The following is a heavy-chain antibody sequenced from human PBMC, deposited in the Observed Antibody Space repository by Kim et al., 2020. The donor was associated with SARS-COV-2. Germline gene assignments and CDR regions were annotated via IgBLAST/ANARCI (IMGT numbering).Heavy chain of an antibody. CDR2: IWYDGSNK. CDR1: GFTFSSYG. D-gene: IGHD3-22*01. Sequence: GGSLRLSCAASGFTFSSYGMHWVRQAPGKGLEWVAVIWYDGSNKYYADSVKGRFTISRDNSKNTLYLQMNSLRAEDTAVYYCARTGEPGWFSSGYSPGDYWGQGTLVTVSS. V-gene: IGHV3-33*01. CDR3: ARTGEPGWFSSGYSPGDY. J-gene: IGHJ4*02.